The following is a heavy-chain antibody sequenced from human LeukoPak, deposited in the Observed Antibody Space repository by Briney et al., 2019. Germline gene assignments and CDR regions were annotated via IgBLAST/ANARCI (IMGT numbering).Heavy chain of an antibody. V-gene: IGHV3-74*01. CDR1: GFTFGEYA. Sequence: GGSLRLSCTASGFTFGEYAMSWVRQAPGKGLVWVSRIKSDGSTNYADSVKGRFTISRDNAKNTVSLQMNSLRAEDTAVYCCARAPSETGGYYPEYFRHWGQGTLVTVSS. CDR2: IKSDGST. J-gene: IGHJ1*01. D-gene: IGHD3-22*01. CDR3: ARAPSETGGYYPEYFRH.